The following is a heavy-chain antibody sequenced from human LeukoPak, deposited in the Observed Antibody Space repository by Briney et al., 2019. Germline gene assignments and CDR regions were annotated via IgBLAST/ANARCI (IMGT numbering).Heavy chain of an antibody. D-gene: IGHD2-15*01. Sequence: PSETLSLTCAVYGGSFSGYYWSWIRQPPGKGLEWIGEINHSGSTNYNPSLKSRVTISVDTSKNQFSLKLSSVTAADTAVYYCARGRGVERWWEPLVPLDYWGQGTLVTVSS. CDR1: GGSFSGYY. J-gene: IGHJ4*02. V-gene: IGHV4-34*01. CDR2: INHSGST. CDR3: ARGRGVERWWEPLVPLDY.